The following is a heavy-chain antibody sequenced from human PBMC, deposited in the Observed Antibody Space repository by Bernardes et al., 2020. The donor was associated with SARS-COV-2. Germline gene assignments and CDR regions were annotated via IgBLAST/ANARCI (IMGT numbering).Heavy chain of an antibody. J-gene: IGHJ5*02. D-gene: IGHD2-2*01. CDR2: FDPEDGET. V-gene: IGHV1-24*01. CDR1: GYTLTELS. CDR3: ATVEYCSSTSCFFRYRPGWVQGWFDP. Sequence: ASVKVSCKVSGYTLTELSMHWVRQAPGKGLEWMGGFDPEDGETIYAQKFQGRVTMTEDTSTDTAYMELSSLRSEDTAVYYCATVEYCSSTSCFFRYRPGWVQGWFDPWGQGTLVTVSS.